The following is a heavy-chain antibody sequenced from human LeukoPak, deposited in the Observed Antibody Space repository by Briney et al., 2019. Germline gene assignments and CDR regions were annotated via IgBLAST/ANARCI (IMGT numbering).Heavy chain of an antibody. CDR2: INPHSGGT. J-gene: IGHJ2*01. D-gene: IGHD3-9*01. CDR3: ARGLLTGRNWYFDL. V-gene: IGHV1-2*02. Sequence: ASVTVSCKASGYTFTGYYIHWMRQTPGQGLKWMGWINPHSGGTNYAQNFQGRVTMTRDTSISTVYMELHTLRSDDTAVYFCARGLLTGRNWYFDLWGRGTLLTASS. CDR1: GYTFTGYY.